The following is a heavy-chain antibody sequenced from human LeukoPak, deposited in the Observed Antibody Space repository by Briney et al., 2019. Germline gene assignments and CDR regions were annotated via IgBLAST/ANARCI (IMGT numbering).Heavy chain of an antibody. V-gene: IGHV3-23*01. Sequence: GGSLRLSCAASGFTFSSYAMSWVRQAPGEGLEWVSLIRSNVDGTYYADSVKGRFTISRDNSKNTPYLQMNSLRAEDTAVYYCAKAYSNAYPYYFDSWGQGTLVTVSS. CDR1: GFTFSSYA. J-gene: IGHJ4*02. D-gene: IGHD3-16*01. CDR2: IRSNVDGT. CDR3: AKAYSNAYPYYFDS.